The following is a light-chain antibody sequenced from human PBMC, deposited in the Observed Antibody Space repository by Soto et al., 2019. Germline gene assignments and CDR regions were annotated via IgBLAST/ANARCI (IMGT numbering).Light chain of an antibody. CDR3: QHYNSCPFT. CDR2: AAS. CDR1: QAVSSN. V-gene: IGKV3-15*01. Sequence: EIVMTQSPATLSVSPGERATLSCRASQAVSSNLAWYQQKPGQAPRLLIYAASTRAAGIPDRFSGSGSETGFTLTITSLQLEDFGVYYCQHYNSCPFTFGPGTKVDI. J-gene: IGKJ3*01.